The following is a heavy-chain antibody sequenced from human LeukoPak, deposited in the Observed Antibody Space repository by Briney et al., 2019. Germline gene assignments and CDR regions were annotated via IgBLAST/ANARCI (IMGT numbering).Heavy chain of an antibody. D-gene: IGHD3-10*01. J-gene: IGHJ4*02. CDR3: ARDRMVREEYYFDY. Sequence: ASVKVSCKASGYTFTSYAMHWVRQAPGQRLEWMGWINAGTGNTKYSQNFQDRVTITRDTSASTAYMELSSLRSEDTAVYYCARDRMVREEYYFDYWGQGTLVTVSS. CDR1: GYTFTSYA. V-gene: IGHV1-3*01. CDR2: INAGTGNT.